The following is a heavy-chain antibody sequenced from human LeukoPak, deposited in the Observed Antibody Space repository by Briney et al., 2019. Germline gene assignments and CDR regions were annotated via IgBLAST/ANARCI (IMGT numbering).Heavy chain of an antibody. V-gene: IGHV3-23*01. Sequence: PGGSLRLSCAASGFTFSSYAMSWVRQAPGKGLEWVSAISGSGGRTYYADSVKGRFTISRDNSKNTLYLQMNGLRSEDTAVYYCAKDRRFDGSGSYPKSYYGMDVWGQGTTVTVSS. CDR1: GFTFSSYA. CDR2: ISGSGGRT. CDR3: AKDRRFDGSGSYPKSYYGMDV. J-gene: IGHJ6*02. D-gene: IGHD3-10*01.